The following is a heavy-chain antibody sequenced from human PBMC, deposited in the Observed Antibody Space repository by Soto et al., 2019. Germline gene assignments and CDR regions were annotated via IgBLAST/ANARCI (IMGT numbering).Heavy chain of an antibody. Sequence: SETLSLTCVVSGGSISSGNWWSWVRQPPGKGLEWIGEIYHSGSTNYNPSLKSRVTISVDKSKNQFSLKLSSVTAADTAVYYCARVGGHITMVRGVIESYYYYGMDVWGQGTTVTVSS. CDR3: ARVGGHITMVRGVIESYYYYGMDV. V-gene: IGHV4-4*02. CDR1: GGSISSGNW. D-gene: IGHD3-10*01. CDR2: IYHSGST. J-gene: IGHJ6*02.